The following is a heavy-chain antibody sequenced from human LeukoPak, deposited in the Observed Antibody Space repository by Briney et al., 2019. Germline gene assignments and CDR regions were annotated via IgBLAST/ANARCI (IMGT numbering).Heavy chain of an antibody. D-gene: IGHD3-10*01. CDR3: ARASYNSGSRNWFDP. CDR1: GFTFNDHA. CDR2: ISHRGDDT. V-gene: IGHV3-23*01. Sequence: GGSLRLSCAASGFTFNDHAMSWVRQAPGKGLEWVSSISHRGDDTYYADSVKGRFVVSRENSKNTVYLQMNRLGIEDTAVSHCARASYNSGSRNWFDPWGQGTLVTVSS. J-gene: IGHJ5*02.